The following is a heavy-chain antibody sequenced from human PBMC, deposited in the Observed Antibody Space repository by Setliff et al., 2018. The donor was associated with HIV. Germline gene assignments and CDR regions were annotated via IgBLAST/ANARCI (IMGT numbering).Heavy chain of an antibody. CDR3: ARAAEPSTYYDFWSGPGAYYYYMDV. Sequence: SETLSLTCTVSGDSISSSAYYWGWIRQPPGKGLEWIGSMHNSGSTYYNPSVKSRVTISVDTSKNQFSLKLSSVAAADTAVYYCARAAEPSTYYDFWSGPGAYYYYMDVWGKGTTVTVSS. J-gene: IGHJ6*03. CDR1: GDSISSSAYY. D-gene: IGHD3-3*01. V-gene: IGHV4-39*07. CDR2: MHNSGST.